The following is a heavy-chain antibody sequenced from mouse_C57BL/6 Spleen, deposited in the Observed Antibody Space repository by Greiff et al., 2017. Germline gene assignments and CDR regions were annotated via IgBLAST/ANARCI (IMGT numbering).Heavy chain of an antibody. D-gene: IGHD4-1*01. Sequence: DVMLVESGGGLVKPGGSLKLSCAASGFTFSSYAMSWVRQTPEKRLEWVATISDGGSYTYYPDNVKGRFTISRDNAKNNLYLQMSHLKSEDTAMYYCARGRFNWDEGFAYWGQGTLVTVSA. CDR2: ISDGGSYT. V-gene: IGHV5-4*03. J-gene: IGHJ3*01. CDR3: ARGRFNWDEGFAY. CDR1: GFTFSSYA.